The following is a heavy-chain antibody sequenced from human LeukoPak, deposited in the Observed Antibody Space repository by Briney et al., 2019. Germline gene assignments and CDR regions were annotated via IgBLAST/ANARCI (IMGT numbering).Heavy chain of an antibody. CDR1: GFTFSSYE. D-gene: IGHD3-22*01. Sequence: GGSLRLSCAASGFTFSSYEMNWVRQAPGKGLEWVSYISSSGSTIYYADSVKGRFTISRDNSKNTLYLQMNSLRAEDTAVYYCAKARVLRDYYDSSGYLWTPDYWGQGTLVTVSS. CDR3: AKARVLRDYYDSSGYLWTPDY. J-gene: IGHJ4*02. CDR2: ISSSGSTI. V-gene: IGHV3-48*03.